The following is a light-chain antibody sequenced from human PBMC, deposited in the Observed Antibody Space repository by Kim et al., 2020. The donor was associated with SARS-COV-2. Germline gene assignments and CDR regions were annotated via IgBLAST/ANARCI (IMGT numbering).Light chain of an antibody. CDR2: DAS. CDR1: QSIGRF. V-gene: IGKV3-11*01. Sequence: SLSPGERATLSCSASQSIGRFLAWYQQKPGQAPRLLIYDASTRATGIPARFSGSGSGTDFTLTISSLEPEDFAVYYCQQRSDWPLFGEGTKVDIK. J-gene: IGKJ1*01. CDR3: QQRSDWPL.